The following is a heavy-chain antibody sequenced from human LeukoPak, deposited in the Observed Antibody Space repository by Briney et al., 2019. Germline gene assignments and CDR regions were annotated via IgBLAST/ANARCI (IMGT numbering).Heavy chain of an antibody. Sequence: PSEALSLTCTVSGGSIRSYFWTWIRQSPGKGLEWIGYNNYSGSTKYNPSLTSRVTMSVDTSKNQFSLKLSSVTAADTAVYYCARGGDYSGSGSYLSYFDYWDQGTLVTVSS. CDR2: NNYSGST. CDR1: GGSIRSYF. J-gene: IGHJ4*02. V-gene: IGHV4-59*01. CDR3: ARGGDYSGSGSYLSYFDY. D-gene: IGHD3-10*01.